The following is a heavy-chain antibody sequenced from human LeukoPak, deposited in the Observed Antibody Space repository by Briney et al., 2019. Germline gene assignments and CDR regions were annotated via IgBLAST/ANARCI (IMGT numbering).Heavy chain of an antibody. D-gene: IGHD4/OR15-4a*01. CDR2: ISYDGSNT. CDR3: ARENGANRRALDV. CDR1: GFTFSTYG. J-gene: IGHJ3*01. Sequence: GGSLRLSCATSGFTFSTYGMHWVRQAPGKGLEWVTLISYDGSNTLYANSVKGRFTISRDSAKNTLYLQMNSLRAEDTAVYYCARENGANRRALDVWGPGTRVTVSS. V-gene: IGHV3-33*05.